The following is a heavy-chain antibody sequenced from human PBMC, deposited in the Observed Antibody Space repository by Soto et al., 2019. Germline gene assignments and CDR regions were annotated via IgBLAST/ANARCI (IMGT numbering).Heavy chain of an antibody. CDR2: INPSGGST. D-gene: IGHD3-22*01. CDR1: GYTFTSYY. V-gene: IGHV1-46*01. J-gene: IGHJ4*02. CDR3: ARENAYYYDSSGYYGY. Sequence: ASVKVSCKASGYTFTSYYMHWVRQAPGQGLEWMGIINPSGGSTSYAQKFQGRVTMTRDTSTSTVYMELSSLRPEDTAVYYCARENAYYYDSSGYYGYWGQGTLVTVSS.